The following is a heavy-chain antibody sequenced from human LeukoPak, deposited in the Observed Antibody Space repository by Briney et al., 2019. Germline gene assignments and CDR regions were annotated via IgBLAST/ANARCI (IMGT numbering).Heavy chain of an antibody. Sequence: SETLSLTCTVSGGSISSYCWSWIRQPPGKGLEWIGYIYYSVSTNYNPSLKSRVTISVDTSKNQFSLKLSSVTAADTAVYYCARGFQWELPFDYWGQGTLVTVSS. D-gene: IGHD1-26*01. CDR2: IYYSVST. J-gene: IGHJ4*02. CDR1: GGSISSYC. V-gene: IGHV4-59*01. CDR3: ARGFQWELPFDY.